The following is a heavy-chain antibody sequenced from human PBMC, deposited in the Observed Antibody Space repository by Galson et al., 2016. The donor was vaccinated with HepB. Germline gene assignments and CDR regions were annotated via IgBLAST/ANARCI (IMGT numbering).Heavy chain of an antibody. Sequence: EILSLTCAVYGGSLSGYYWSWIRQPPGKGLEWIGEINHSGSTKYNPSLKSRVSISIDTSKKQFSLKLTSVTAADTAVYYCARGTLWGNSREALAYWGQGTLVTVSS. CDR2: INHSGST. D-gene: IGHD3-16*01. CDR1: GGSLSGYY. J-gene: IGHJ4*02. CDR3: ARGTLWGNSREALAY. V-gene: IGHV4-34*01.